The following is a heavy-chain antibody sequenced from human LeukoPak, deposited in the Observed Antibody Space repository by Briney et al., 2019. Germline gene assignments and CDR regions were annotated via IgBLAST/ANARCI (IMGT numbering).Heavy chain of an antibody. CDR2: INSDATNT. D-gene: IGHD3-10*01. CDR3: ARGGWGSSVHFDT. Sequence: GGSLRLSCTTSGFTLSSFWMHWVRQPPGKGLVWVSRINSDATNTNYADSVKGRFTISRDNTKNTVYLQMNSLGAEDTAVYYCARGGWGSSVHFDTWGQGALVTVSS. V-gene: IGHV3-74*01. J-gene: IGHJ4*02. CDR1: GFTLSSFW.